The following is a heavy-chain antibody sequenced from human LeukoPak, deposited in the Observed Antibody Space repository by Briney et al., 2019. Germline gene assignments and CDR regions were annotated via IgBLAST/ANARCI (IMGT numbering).Heavy chain of an antibody. V-gene: IGHV1-3*01. CDR3: ARGPYCSSTSCYGLFAY. Sequence: ASVKVSCKASGHTSTTYAIHWVRQAPGQGLEWMGWINAGNGNIKYSQKFQGRVTITRDTSASTAYMELSSLRSEDTAVYCCARGPYCSSTSCYGLFAYWGQGTLVTVSS. CDR2: INAGNGNI. CDR1: GHTSTTYA. D-gene: IGHD2-2*01. J-gene: IGHJ4*02.